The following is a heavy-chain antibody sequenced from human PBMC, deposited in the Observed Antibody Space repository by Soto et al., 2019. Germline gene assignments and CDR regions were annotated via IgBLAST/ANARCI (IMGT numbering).Heavy chain of an antibody. V-gene: IGHV3-74*03. J-gene: IGHJ5*02. Sequence: EVQLVESGGGLVQPGGSLRLSCVASGFTFSNYWMYWIRQPPGGGLVWVSRLHADGGERAYADFVRGRFTISRDNAKNTLSLQMNSLRAEDTAVYYCARDRGPGGVDLWGQGTLVTVST. CDR1: GFTFSNYW. CDR2: LHADGGER. CDR3: ARDRGPGGVDL. D-gene: IGHD3-16*01.